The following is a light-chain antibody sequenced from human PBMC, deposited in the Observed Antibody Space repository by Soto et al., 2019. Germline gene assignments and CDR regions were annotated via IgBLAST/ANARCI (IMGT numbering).Light chain of an antibody. CDR1: QSVSSSY. V-gene: IGKV3-20*01. J-gene: IGKJ1*01. CDR2: GAS. CDR3: QQYGSSPPWT. Sequence: EIVLTQSPGTLSLSPGERATLSCRASQSVSSSYLAWYQQKPGQAPRLLIYGASSRATGIPDRFSGRGSGTDFTLTISRLEPEAFAVYYCQQYGSSPPWTFXQGSTVDIK.